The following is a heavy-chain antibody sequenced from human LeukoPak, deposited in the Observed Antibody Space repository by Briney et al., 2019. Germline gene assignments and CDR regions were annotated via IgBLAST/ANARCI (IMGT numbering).Heavy chain of an antibody. CDR3: ARQGNYYGSGSYYNWFDP. J-gene: IGHJ5*02. Sequence: SETLSLTCAVYGGSFSGYYWSWIRQPPGKGLEWIGEINHSGSTNYNPPLKSRVTISLDTSKNQCYLKLSSVTADDTAVYYCARQGNYYGSGSYYNWFDPWGQGTLVTVSS. D-gene: IGHD3-10*01. V-gene: IGHV4-34*01. CDR2: INHSGST. CDR1: GGSFSGYY.